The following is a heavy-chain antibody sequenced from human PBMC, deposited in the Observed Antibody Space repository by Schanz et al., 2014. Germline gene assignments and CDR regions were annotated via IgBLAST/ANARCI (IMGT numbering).Heavy chain of an antibody. CDR1: GYTFTTYY. CDR2: IIPVLNIA. Sequence: QVQLVQSGAEVKEPGASVKVYCKASGYTFTTYYLHWVRQAPGQGLEWMGKIIPVLNIATYAQRFQGRVSITADTSTNTAYMELSSLRSEDTAVYYCARGRGCTGGSCYSWFDLWGQGTLVTVAS. CDR3: ARGRGCTGGSCYSWFDL. J-gene: IGHJ5*02. V-gene: IGHV1-46*01. D-gene: IGHD2-15*01.